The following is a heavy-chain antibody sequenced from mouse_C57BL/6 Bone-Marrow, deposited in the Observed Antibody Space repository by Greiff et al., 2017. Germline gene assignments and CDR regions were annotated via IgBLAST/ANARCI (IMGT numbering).Heavy chain of an antibody. Sequence: QVQLQQSGAELVRPGASVKLSCKASGYTFTDYYINWVKQRPGQGLEWIARIYPGSGNTYYNEKFKGKATLTAEKSSSTAYMQLSSLTSEDSAVYFCARPYYYGSSYLYYAMDYWGQGTSVTVSS. CDR1: GYTFTDYY. D-gene: IGHD1-1*01. V-gene: IGHV1-76*01. J-gene: IGHJ4*01. CDR3: ARPYYYGSSYLYYAMDY. CDR2: IYPGSGNT.